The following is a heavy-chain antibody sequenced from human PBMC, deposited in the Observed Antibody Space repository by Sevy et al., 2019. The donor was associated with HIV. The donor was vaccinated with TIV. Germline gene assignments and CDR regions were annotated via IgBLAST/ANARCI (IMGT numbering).Heavy chain of an antibody. J-gene: IGHJ3*02. V-gene: IGHV1-24*01. Sequence: ASVKVSCKVSGYTLTELSMHWVRQAPGKGLEWMGGFDPEDGETIYAQKFQGRVTMTEDTSTDTAYMELSSLRSEDTAVYYCATRGFGELSAAFDIWGQRTMVTVSS. CDR2: FDPEDGET. CDR1: GYTLTELS. CDR3: ATRGFGELSAAFDI. D-gene: IGHD3-10*01.